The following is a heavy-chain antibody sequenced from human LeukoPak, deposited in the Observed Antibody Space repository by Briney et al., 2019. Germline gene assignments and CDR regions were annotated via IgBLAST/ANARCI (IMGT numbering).Heavy chain of an antibody. D-gene: IGHD3-10*01. CDR3: ARGRADAGLKGVYNWFDP. CDR1: GGSISSSSYY. Sequence: PSETLSLTCTVSGGSISSSSYYWGWIRQPPGKGLEWIGSIYYSGSTYYNPSLKSRVTISVDTSKNQFSLKLSSVTAADTAVYYCARGRADAGLKGVYNWFDPWGQGTLVTVSS. J-gene: IGHJ5*02. V-gene: IGHV4-39*07. CDR2: IYYSGST.